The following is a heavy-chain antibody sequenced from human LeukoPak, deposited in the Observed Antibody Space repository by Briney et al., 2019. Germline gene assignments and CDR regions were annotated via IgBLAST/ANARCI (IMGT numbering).Heavy chain of an antibody. CDR1: GGSFSGYY. CDR3: ARGSAITMVRGVIRRWFDP. J-gene: IGHJ5*02. D-gene: IGHD3-10*01. CDR2: INHSGST. V-gene: IGHV4-34*01. Sequence: SETLSLTCAVYGGSFSGYYWSWIRQPPGKGLEWIGEINHSGSTNYNPSLKSRVTISVDTSKNQFTLKLSSVTAADTAVYYCARGSAITMVRGVIRRWFDPWGQGTLVTVSS.